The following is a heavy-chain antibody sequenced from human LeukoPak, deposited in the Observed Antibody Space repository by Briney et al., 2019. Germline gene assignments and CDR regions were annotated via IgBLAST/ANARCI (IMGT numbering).Heavy chain of an antibody. V-gene: IGHV3-30*18. D-gene: IGHD6-13*01. CDR2: ISYDGSNK. Sequence: GGSLRLSCAASGFTFSSYGMHCVRQAPGKGLEGVAVISYDGSNKYYADSVKGRFTIYRDNSKNTLYLQMNSLRAEDTAVYYCAKVAAAEYGMDVWGQRTTVTVSS. CDR1: GFTFSSYG. CDR3: AKVAAAEYGMDV. J-gene: IGHJ6*02.